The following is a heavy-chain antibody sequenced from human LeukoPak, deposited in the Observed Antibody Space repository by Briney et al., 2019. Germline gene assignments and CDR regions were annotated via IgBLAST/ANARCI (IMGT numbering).Heavy chain of an antibody. Sequence: ASVKVSCKASGYTFTGYYIHCVRQAPGQGLEWMGWINPNSGGTNYARKFQDRVTMTRDTSISTVYMELSRLRSDDTAVYYCARGIYDSSDFEYFQDWGQGTLVTVSS. D-gene: IGHD3-22*01. CDR2: INPNSGGT. J-gene: IGHJ1*01. CDR3: ARGIYDSSDFEYFQD. V-gene: IGHV1-2*02. CDR1: GYTFTGYY.